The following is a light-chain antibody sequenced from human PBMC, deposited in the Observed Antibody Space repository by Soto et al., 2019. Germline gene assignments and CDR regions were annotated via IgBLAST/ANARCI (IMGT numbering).Light chain of an antibody. J-gene: IGKJ1*01. V-gene: IGKV1-5*03. CDR3: QQYNKYPWT. CDR2: EAF. Sequence: DIQMTQSPSTLSGSVGDRVTITCRASQTISSWLAWYQQKPGKAPRLLIYEAFSLESGVPSRFGGSGSGAEFSLTISSLQPDDFATYYCQQYNKYPWTFDQGTKVDI. CDR1: QTISSW.